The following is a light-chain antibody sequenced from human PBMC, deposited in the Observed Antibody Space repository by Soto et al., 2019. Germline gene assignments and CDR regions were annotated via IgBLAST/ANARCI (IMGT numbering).Light chain of an antibody. CDR2: KAS. Sequence: IQTTQSPSTLSASEGDTVTITSLASQSISSWLAWYQQKPGKDPKLLIYKASTLKSGVPSRFSGSGSGTEYTLTISSLQPDDFATYYCQHYNSYSEAFGQGTKVDI. V-gene: IGKV1-5*03. J-gene: IGKJ1*01. CDR3: QHYNSYSEA. CDR1: QSISSW.